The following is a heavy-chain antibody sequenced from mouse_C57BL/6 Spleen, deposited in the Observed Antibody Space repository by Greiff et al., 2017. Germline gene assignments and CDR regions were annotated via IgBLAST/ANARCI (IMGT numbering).Heavy chain of an antibody. D-gene: IGHD3-2*02. V-gene: IGHV1-62-2*01. CDR2: FYPGSGSI. CDR3: ARHEGDSSGYVGWFAY. Sequence: VNVVESGAELVKPGASVKLSCKASGYTFTEYTIHWVKQRSGQGLEWIGWFYPGSGSIKYNEKFKDKATLTADKSSSTVYMELSRLTSEDSAVYFCARHEGDSSGYVGWFAYWGQGTLVTASA. J-gene: IGHJ3*01. CDR1: GYTFTEYT.